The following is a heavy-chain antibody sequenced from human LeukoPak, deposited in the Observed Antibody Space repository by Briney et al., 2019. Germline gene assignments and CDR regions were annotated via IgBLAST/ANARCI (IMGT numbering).Heavy chain of an antibody. J-gene: IGHJ4*02. CDR2: IWYDGSNK. Sequence: GRSLRLSCAASGFTFSSYGMHWVRQAPGKGQEWAAVIWYDGSNKYYADSVKGRFTISRDNSKNTLYLQMNSLRAEDTAVYYCVGVAPYGDYEDYWGQGTLVTVSS. CDR3: VGVAPYGDYEDY. V-gene: IGHV3-33*01. D-gene: IGHD4-17*01. CDR1: GFTFSSYG.